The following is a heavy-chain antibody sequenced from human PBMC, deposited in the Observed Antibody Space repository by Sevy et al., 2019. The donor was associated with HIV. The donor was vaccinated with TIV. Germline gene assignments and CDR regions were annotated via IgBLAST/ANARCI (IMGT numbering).Heavy chain of an antibody. D-gene: IGHD3-3*01. Sequence: ASVKVSCKASGGTFSSYAISWVRQAPGQGLEWMGGIIPIFGTANYAQKFQGRVTITADESTSTAYMELSSLRSEETAVYYCASSQTYYDFWSGYYTKAKYYYYGMDVWGQGTTVTVSS. CDR2: IIPIFGTA. J-gene: IGHJ6*02. V-gene: IGHV1-69*13. CDR1: GGTFSSYA. CDR3: ASSQTYYDFWSGYYTKAKYYYYGMDV.